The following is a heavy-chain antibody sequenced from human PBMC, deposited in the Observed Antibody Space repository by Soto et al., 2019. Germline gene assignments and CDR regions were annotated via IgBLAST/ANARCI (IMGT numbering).Heavy chain of an antibody. Sequence: ASVKVSCKASGYTFTGYYMHWVRQAPGQGLEWMGWINPNSGGTNYAQKFQGRVTMTRDTSISTAYMELSRLRSDDTAVYYCARDGLLWFGELFHWFDPWGQGTLVTVSS. CDR3: ARDGLLWFGELFHWFDP. D-gene: IGHD3-10*01. CDR2: INPNSGGT. V-gene: IGHV1-2*02. CDR1: GYTFTGYY. J-gene: IGHJ5*02.